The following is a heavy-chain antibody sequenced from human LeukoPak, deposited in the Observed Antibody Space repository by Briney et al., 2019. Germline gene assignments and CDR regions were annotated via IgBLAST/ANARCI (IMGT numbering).Heavy chain of an antibody. CDR3: AILTTHSSSSQFDY. V-gene: IGHV3-23*01. D-gene: IGHD6-6*01. CDR2: ISGSGTST. CDR1: GFTFSRYA. Sequence: GGSLRLSCAASGFTFSRYAMSWVRQAPGKGLEWVSAISGSGTSTYYAHSVKGRFTIYRDNSKDTLYLQMNSLRAEDTAIYFCAILTTHSSSSQFDYWGQGTLVTVSS. J-gene: IGHJ4*02.